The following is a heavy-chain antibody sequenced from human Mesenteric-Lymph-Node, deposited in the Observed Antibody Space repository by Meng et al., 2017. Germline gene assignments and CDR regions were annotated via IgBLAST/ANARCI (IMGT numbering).Heavy chain of an antibody. CDR1: GGSFSGYY. Sequence: SQTLSLTCAVYGGSFSGYYWSWIRQPPGKGLEWIGEINHSGSTNYNPSLKSRVTISVDTSKNQFSLKLSSVTAADTAVYYCARVPNGEWQQLVPTGVAFDIWGQGTMVTVSS. D-gene: IGHD6-13*01. CDR3: ARVPNGEWQQLVPTGVAFDI. J-gene: IGHJ3*02. CDR2: INHSGST. V-gene: IGHV4-34*01.